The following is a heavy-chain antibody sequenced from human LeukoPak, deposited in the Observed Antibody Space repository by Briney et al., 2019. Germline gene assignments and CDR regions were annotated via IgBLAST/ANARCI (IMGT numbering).Heavy chain of an antibody. V-gene: IGHV4-39*01. CDR2: IYYSGST. J-gene: IGHJ3*02. CDR3: ARSPRYQLLLDAFDI. D-gene: IGHD2-2*01. CDR1: GGSISSSSYY. Sequence: PSETLSLTCTVSGGSISSSSYYWGWIRQPPGKGLEWIGSIYYSGSTYYNPSLKSRVTISVDTSKNQFSLKLSSVTAADTAVYYCARSPRYQLLLDAFDIWGQGTMVTVSS.